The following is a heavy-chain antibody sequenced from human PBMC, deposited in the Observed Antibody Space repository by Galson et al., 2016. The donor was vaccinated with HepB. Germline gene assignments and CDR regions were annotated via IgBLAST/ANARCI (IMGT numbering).Heavy chain of an antibody. Sequence: SLRLSCAASGFRFNDYAMHWVRQAPGKGLEWLSGIGWDSGRIAYADSVKGRFTISRDNGKNSLYLQMNSLRGEDSAVYYCAKDIGIADDGLHVWGQGTTVTVSS. J-gene: IGHJ6*02. CDR2: IGWDSGRI. V-gene: IGHV3-9*01. D-gene: IGHD2/OR15-2a*01. CDR1: GFRFNDYA. CDR3: AKDIGIADDGLHV.